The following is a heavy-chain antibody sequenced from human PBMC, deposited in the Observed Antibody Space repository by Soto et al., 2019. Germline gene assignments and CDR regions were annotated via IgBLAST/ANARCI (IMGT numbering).Heavy chain of an antibody. D-gene: IGHD3-10*01. CDR2: IFYNGST. Sequence: ETLSLTCTVSGGPINNYYWSWIRQSPGGGLEYIGYIFYNGSTNYNPSLKSRVSISVDTSKSQFSLRLSSVSAADTAVYYCGRLRMYTFGTYYRFIDYWGQGTLVTVSS. J-gene: IGHJ4*02. CDR1: GGPINNYY. CDR3: GRLRMYTFGTYYRFIDY. V-gene: IGHV4-59*01.